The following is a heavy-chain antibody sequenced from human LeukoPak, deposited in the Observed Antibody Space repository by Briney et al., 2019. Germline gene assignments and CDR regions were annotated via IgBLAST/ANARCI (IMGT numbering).Heavy chain of an antibody. CDR3: AREARRNYYDSSGPIDY. V-gene: IGHV1-46*01. Sequence: ASVKVSCKASGHTFTSYYMHWVRQAPGQGLEWMGIINPSGGSTSYAQKFQGRVTMTRDMSTSTVYMELSSLRSEDTAVYYCAREARRNYYDSSGPIDYWGQGTLVTVSS. CDR2: INPSGGST. D-gene: IGHD3-22*01. J-gene: IGHJ4*02. CDR1: GHTFTSYY.